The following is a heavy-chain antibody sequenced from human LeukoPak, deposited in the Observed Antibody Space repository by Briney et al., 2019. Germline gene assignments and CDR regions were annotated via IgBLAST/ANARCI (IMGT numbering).Heavy chain of an antibody. CDR2: IYPGDSDT. J-gene: IGHJ4*02. CDR1: GYSFTSYW. CDR3: ARGGSTMVTPYYFDY. Sequence: GESLKISCKGSGYSFTSYWIGWVRQMPGKGLEGMGIIYPGDSDTRYSPSFQGQVTISADKSISTAYLQWSSLKASDTAMYYCARGGSTMVTPYYFDYWGQGTLVTVSS. V-gene: IGHV5-51*01. D-gene: IGHD3-10*01.